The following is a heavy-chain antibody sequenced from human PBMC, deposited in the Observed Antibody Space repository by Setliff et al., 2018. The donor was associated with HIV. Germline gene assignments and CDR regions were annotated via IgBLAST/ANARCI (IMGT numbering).Heavy chain of an antibody. D-gene: IGHD2-21*02. Sequence: PSETLSLTCAVSGGSISSINWWTWVRQTPGRGLEWIGEIYHSGSTNYNPSLKSRVTISVDTSKNQFSLKLNSVTAADTAVYYCARDEEVVVTAIRDYYYYYMDVWGKGTTVTVSS. J-gene: IGHJ6*03. CDR1: GGSISSINW. V-gene: IGHV4-4*02. CDR2: IYHSGST. CDR3: ARDEEVVVTAIRDYYYYYMDV.